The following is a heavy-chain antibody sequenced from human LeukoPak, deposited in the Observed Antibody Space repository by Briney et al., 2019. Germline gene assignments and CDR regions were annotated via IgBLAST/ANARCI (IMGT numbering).Heavy chain of an antibody. CDR2: ISSSGSTI. D-gene: IGHD3-10*01. CDR3: ARGITMVRGALDY. V-gene: IGHV3-48*03. Sequence: GSLRLSCAASGFTFSSYEMNWVRQAPGKGLEWVSYISSSGSTIYYADSVKGRFTISRDNAKNSLYLQMNSLRAEDTAVYYCARGITMVRGALDYWGQGTLVTVSS. J-gene: IGHJ4*02. CDR1: GFTFSSYE.